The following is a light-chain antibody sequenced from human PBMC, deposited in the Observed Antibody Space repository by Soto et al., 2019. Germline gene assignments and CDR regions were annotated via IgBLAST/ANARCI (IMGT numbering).Light chain of an antibody. J-gene: IGKJ5*01. CDR2: AAS. CDR1: QSVSSY. CDR3: QQYNNWPIT. Sequence: VLTQSPGTLSLSPGESATLSCRASQSVSSYLAWYQQKPGQAPRLLIYAASTRATGVPARFSGSGSGTEFTLTISSLQSEDFAVYYCQQYNNWPITFGQGTRLEIK. V-gene: IGKV3-15*01.